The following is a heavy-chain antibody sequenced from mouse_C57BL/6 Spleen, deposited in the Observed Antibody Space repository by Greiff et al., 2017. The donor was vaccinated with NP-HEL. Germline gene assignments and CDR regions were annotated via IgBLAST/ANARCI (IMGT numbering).Heavy chain of an antibody. CDR2: ISDGGSYT. J-gene: IGHJ2*01. V-gene: IGHV5-4*01. CDR1: GFTFSSYA. CDR3: ARDDDGYRDYFDY. D-gene: IGHD2-3*01. Sequence: DVKLVESGGGLVKPGGSLKLSCAASGFTFSSYAMSWVRQTPEKRLEWVATISDGGSYTYYPDNVKGRFTISRDNAKNNLYLQMSHLKSEDTAMYYCARDDDGYRDYFDYWGQGTTLTVSS.